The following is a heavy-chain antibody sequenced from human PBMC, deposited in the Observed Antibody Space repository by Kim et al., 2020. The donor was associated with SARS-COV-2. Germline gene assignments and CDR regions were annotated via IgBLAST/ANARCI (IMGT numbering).Heavy chain of an antibody. J-gene: IGHJ4*02. Sequence: GGSLRLSCEASGFTFNDYTMHWVRQAPGKGLEWVSLITWDGSSTFYADSVKGRFTISRDNSRNSLFLQMDGLRSDDTAVYYCAKEGRWTGWDYFQYWGQGTLVTVSS. CDR1: GFTFNDYT. V-gene: IGHV3-43*01. CDR2: ITWDGSST. CDR3: AKEGRWTGWDYFQY. D-gene: IGHD3-3*01.